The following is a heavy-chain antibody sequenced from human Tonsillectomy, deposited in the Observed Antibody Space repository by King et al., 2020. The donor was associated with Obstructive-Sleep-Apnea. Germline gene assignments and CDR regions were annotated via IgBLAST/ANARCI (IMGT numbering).Heavy chain of an antibody. Sequence: QLVQSGAEVKKPGASVKVSCKASGYTFTNYGITWVRQAPGQGPEWMGWISAYSGNTNYAHKLQGRVTMTTDTSTRTAYMELRSLRSDDTAVYYCARVGGGYNLDFYYGMDVWGQGTTVTVSS. CDR2: ISAYSGNT. V-gene: IGHV1-18*01. CDR1: GYTFTNYG. J-gene: IGHJ6*02. D-gene: IGHD5-24*01. CDR3: ARVGGGYNLDFYYGMDV.